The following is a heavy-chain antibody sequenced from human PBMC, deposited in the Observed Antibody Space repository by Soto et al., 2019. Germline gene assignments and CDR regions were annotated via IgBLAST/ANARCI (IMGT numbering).Heavy chain of an antibody. J-gene: IGHJ4*02. CDR1: GYTFTGYY. CDR3: ARVNVVVVAATREYYFDY. CDR2: INPNSGGT. Sequence: AASVKVSCKASGYTFTGYYMHWVRQAPGQGLEWMGWINPNSGGTNYAQKFQGRVTMTRDTSISTAYMELSRLRSDDTAVYYCARVNVVVVAATREYYFDYWGQGTLVTASS. D-gene: IGHD2-15*01. V-gene: IGHV1-2*02.